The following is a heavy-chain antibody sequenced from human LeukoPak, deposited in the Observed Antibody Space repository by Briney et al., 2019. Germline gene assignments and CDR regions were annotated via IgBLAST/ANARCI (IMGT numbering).Heavy chain of an antibody. CDR3: AKDRINRESYVPFDR. V-gene: IGHV3-15*01. D-gene: IGHD1-26*01. CDR2: IKSKTDGGTT. CDR1: GFTFSNAW. J-gene: IGHJ4*02. Sequence: GGSLRLSCAASGFTFSNAWMSWVRQAPGKGLEWVGRIKSKTDGGTTDYAAPVKGRFTISRDDSKNTLYLQMNSLKTEDTAVYYCAKDRINRESYVPFDRWGQGTLVTVSS.